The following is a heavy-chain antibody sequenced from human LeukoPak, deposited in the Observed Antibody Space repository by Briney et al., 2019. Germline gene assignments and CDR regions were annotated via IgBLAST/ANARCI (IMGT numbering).Heavy chain of an antibody. CDR1: GFTFSSYG. CDR2: IWYDGSNK. V-gene: IGHV3-33*01. J-gene: IGHJ4*02. D-gene: IGHD2-21*02. Sequence: GGSLRLSCAASGFTFSSYGMHWVRQAPGKGLEWVAVIWYDGSNKYYADSVKGRFTISRDNSKNTLYLQMNSLRAEDTAVYYCARSPAYCGGDCHFDYWGQGTLVAVSS. CDR3: ARSPAYCGGDCHFDY.